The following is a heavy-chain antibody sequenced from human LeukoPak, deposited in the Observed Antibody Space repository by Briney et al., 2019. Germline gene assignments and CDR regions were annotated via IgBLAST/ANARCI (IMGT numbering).Heavy chain of an antibody. Sequence: GGSLRLSCAASGFTVSSNYMSWVRQAPGKGLEWVSVIYSGGSTYYADSMKGRFTISRDNSKNTLYLQMNSLRAEDTAVYYCATYYYGPGRYYYYYGMDVWGQGTTVTVSS. V-gene: IGHV3-66*01. CDR1: GFTVSSNY. D-gene: IGHD3-10*01. CDR2: IYSGGST. CDR3: ATYYYGPGRYYYYYGMDV. J-gene: IGHJ6*02.